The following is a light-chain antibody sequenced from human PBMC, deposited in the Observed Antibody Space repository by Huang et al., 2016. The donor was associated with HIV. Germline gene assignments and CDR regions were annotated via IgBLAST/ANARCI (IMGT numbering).Light chain of an antibody. CDR2: WAS. CDR1: QSVLHISNNNNY. Sequence: DIVMTQSPDSLAVYLGERATLNCRSSQSVLHISNNNNYLAWYQQKPGQPPKLLIYWASTRESGVPDRFSGSGSGTDFTLTISSLQAEDVVVYYCQQYYTTPQTFGQGTKVEIK. CDR3: QQYYTTPQT. J-gene: IGKJ1*01. V-gene: IGKV4-1*01.